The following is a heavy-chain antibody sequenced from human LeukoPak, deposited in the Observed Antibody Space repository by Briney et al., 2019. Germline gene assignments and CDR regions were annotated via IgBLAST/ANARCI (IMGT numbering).Heavy chain of an antibody. Sequence: SQTLSLTCAVSGGSISSGGYSWSWIRQPPGKGLEWIGYIYHSGSTYYNPSLKSRVTISVDRSKNQFSLKLSSVTAADTAVYYCARAYYDFWSGYYYYYYYYMDVWGKGTTVTVSS. J-gene: IGHJ6*03. V-gene: IGHV4-30-2*01. CDR2: IYHSGST. D-gene: IGHD3-3*01. CDR3: ARAYYDFWSGYYYYYYYYMDV. CDR1: GGSISSGGYS.